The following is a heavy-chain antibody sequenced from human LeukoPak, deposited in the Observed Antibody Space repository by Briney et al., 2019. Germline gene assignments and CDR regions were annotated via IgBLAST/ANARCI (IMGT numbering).Heavy chain of an antibody. D-gene: IGHD6-19*01. CDR1: GGPLNHTLY. J-gene: IGHJ5*02. Sequence: PSDTLSHTCDVWGGPLNHTLYCICVPHPPGKGREWRGEVDLQGGTNYNPPLLRRVAISVDASASHVSLQMPSVTAADTAVYYCARFQWQGSKRFDPWGQGILITV. CDR3: ARFQWQGSKRFDP. CDR2: VDLQGGT. V-gene: IGHV4-4*02.